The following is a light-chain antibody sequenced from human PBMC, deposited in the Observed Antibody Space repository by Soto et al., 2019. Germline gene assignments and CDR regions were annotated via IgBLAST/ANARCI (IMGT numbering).Light chain of an antibody. CDR3: QQYYNSPLT. J-gene: IGKJ4*01. CDR1: QSVLYSSNNKNY. Sequence: DIVMTQSPDSLAVSLGGRATINCKSSQSVLYSSNNKNYLAWYQQKPGQPPKLLIYWASTRESGVPDRFSGSGSGTDFTLTISSLQAEDVAVYYCQQYYNSPLTFGGGTKVDIK. V-gene: IGKV4-1*01. CDR2: WAS.